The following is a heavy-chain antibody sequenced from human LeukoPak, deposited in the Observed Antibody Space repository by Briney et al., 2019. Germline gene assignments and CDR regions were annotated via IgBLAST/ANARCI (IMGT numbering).Heavy chain of an antibody. CDR1: KFTFSSYA. CDR3: ATLRRSGAERDAFDI. J-gene: IGHJ3*02. CDR2: ITSSGAGT. V-gene: IGHV3-23*01. D-gene: IGHD3-10*01. Sequence: GGSLRLSCAASKFTFSSYAMSWVRQAPGKGLEWGSTITSSGAGTYYADYVKGRFTISRDNSKSTLFLRMNSLRVDDTAVYFCATLRRSGAERDAFDIWGHGTMVTVSS.